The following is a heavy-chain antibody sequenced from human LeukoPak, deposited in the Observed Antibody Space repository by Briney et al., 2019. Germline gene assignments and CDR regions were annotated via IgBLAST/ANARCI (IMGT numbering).Heavy chain of an antibody. CDR3: AREQQLVQDAFDI. V-gene: IGHV4-34*01. J-gene: IGHJ3*02. D-gene: IGHD6-13*01. CDR2: INHSGST. CDR1: GGSFSGYY. Sequence: SETLSLTCAVYGGSFSGYYWSWIRQPPGKGLEWIGEINHSGSTNYNPSLKSRVTISVDTSKNQFSLKLSSVTAADTAVYYCAREQQLVQDAFDIWGQGTMVTVSS.